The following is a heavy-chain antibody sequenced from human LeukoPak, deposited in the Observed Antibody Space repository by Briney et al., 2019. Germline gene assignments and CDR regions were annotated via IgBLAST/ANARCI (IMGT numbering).Heavy chain of an antibody. V-gene: IGHV3-23*01. D-gene: IGHD5-12*01. J-gene: IGHJ4*02. CDR3: AKDREGGYDWAYYFDY. CDR2: ISGGGDST. CDR1: GFPFSRYT. Sequence: PGRSLRLSCAASGFPFSRYTMNWVRQAPGKGLEWVSTISGGGDSTDYADSVKGRFTISRDNSKNTLYLQMHSLRVEDTAVYYCAKDREGGYDWAYYFDYWGQGTLVTVSS.